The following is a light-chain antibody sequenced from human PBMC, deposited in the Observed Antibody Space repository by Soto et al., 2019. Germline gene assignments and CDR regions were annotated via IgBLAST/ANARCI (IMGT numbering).Light chain of an antibody. CDR1: QGISSY. J-gene: IGKJ4*01. Sequence: IRMTQSPSSLSASTGDRVAITCLASQGISSYLAWYQQKPGKAPKLLIYAASTLQSGVPSRFSGSGSGTEFTLTISSLQPEDFAAYYCQQLSTYPLTFGGGTKVDIK. V-gene: IGKV1-8*01. CDR3: QQLSTYPLT. CDR2: AAS.